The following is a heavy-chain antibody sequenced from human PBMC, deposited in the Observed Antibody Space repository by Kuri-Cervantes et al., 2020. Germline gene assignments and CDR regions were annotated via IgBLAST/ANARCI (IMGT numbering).Heavy chain of an antibody. CDR2: ISAYNGNT. CDR1: GYTFTSYG. D-gene: IGHD5-24*01. J-gene: IGHJ6*02. V-gene: IGHV1-18*01. Sequence: ASVKVSCKASGYTFTSYGISWVRQAPGQGLEWMGWISAYNGNTNYAQKLQGRVTMTTDTSTSTAYMELRSLRSDDTAVYYCARVGDGYNYVHYYYYGMDVWGQGTMVTVSS. CDR3: ARVGDGYNYVHYYYYGMDV.